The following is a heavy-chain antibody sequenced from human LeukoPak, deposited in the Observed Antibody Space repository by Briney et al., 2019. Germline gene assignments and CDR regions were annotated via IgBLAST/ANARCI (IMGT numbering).Heavy chain of an antibody. CDR2: INSDGSST. V-gene: IGHV3-74*01. Sequence: GGSLRLSCAASGFTFSSHWMHWVRQAPGKGLVWVSRINSDGSSTTYADSVKGRFTISRENSKNTLSLQMNSLRAEDTAVYYCAKGVWNCGGDCYSTFDYWGQGTLVTVSS. J-gene: IGHJ4*02. CDR1: GFTFSSHW. CDR3: AKGVWNCGGDCYSTFDY. D-gene: IGHD2-21*02.